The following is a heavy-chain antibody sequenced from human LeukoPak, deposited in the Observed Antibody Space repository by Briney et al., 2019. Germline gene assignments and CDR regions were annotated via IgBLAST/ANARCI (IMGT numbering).Heavy chain of an antibody. CDR3: ARSVDYDYVWEWGWFDP. D-gene: IGHD3-16*01. J-gene: IGHJ5*02. CDR2: IDWDDDK. CDR1: GFSLSTRGMC. V-gene: IGHV2-70*11. Sequence: SGPTLVNPTQTLTLTCTFSGFSLSTRGMCVSWIRQPPGKALEWLARIDWDDDKYYSTSLKTRLTISKDTSKNQVVLTMTNMDPVDTATYYCARSVDYDYVWEWGWFDPWGQGTLVTVSS.